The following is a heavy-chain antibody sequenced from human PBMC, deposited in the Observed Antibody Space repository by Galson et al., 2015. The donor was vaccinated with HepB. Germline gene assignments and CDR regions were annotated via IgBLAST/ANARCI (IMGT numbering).Heavy chain of an antibody. CDR2: IWYDGSKE. Sequence: SLRLSCAASGSTFSSYGMHWVRQAPGKGLEWVAGIWYDGSKEYYVDSVKGRFTISRDNSENTLYLQMNSLRVEDTAMYYCARAQMSMMVGYFDYWGQGILVTVSS. J-gene: IGHJ4*02. D-gene: IGHD3-22*01. V-gene: IGHV3-33*01. CDR3: ARAQMSMMVGYFDY. CDR1: GSTFSSYG.